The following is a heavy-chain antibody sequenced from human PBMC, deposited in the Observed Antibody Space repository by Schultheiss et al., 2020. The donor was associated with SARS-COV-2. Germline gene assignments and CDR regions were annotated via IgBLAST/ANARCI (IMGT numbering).Heavy chain of an antibody. V-gene: IGHV3-13*01. Sequence: GESLKISCAASGFTFSSYDMHWVRQATGKGLEWVSAIGTAGDTYYPGSVKGRFTISRENAKNSLYLQMNSLRAGDTAVYYCASTLSGSYYNAFDYWGQGTLVTVSS. CDR3: ASTLSGSYYNAFDY. CDR2: IGTAGDT. CDR1: GFTFSSYD. J-gene: IGHJ4*02. D-gene: IGHD3-10*01.